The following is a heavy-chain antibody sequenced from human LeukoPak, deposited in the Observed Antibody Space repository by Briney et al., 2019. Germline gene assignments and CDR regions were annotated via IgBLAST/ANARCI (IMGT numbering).Heavy chain of an antibody. CDR1: GFTFNTYV. J-gene: IGHJ6*03. CDR2: ISSSGSTI. CDR3: ASNLRSPSEVYSYYYMDV. V-gene: IGHV3-48*04. Sequence: PGGSLRLSCAASGFTFNTYVLTWVRQAPGKGLEWVSYISSSGSTIYYADSVKGRFTISRDNAKNSLYLQMNSLRAEDTAVYYCASNLRSPSEVYSYYYMDVWGKGTTVTVSS. D-gene: IGHD3-3*01.